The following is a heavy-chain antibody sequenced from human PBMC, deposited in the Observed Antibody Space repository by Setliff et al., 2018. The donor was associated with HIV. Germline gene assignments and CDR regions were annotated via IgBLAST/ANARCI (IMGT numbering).Heavy chain of an antibody. D-gene: IGHD3-10*01. CDR1: GYNFANHY. Sequence: GESLKISCKGSGYNFANHYISWVRQKPGRGLEWMGKMDPSNSYTNYDPSFQGHVTMSADTSINTAYLHFNNLKASDSAIYYCARHGEEHPSSFFDPWGQGTLVTVSS. CDR3: ARHGEEHPSSFFDP. CDR2: MDPSNSYT. J-gene: IGHJ5*02. V-gene: IGHV5-10-1*01.